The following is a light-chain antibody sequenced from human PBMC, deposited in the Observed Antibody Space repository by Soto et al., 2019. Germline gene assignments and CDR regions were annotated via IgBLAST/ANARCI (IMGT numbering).Light chain of an antibody. CDR3: QSYDATNQV. J-gene: IGLJ3*02. CDR1: SGSIASNY. Sequence: NFMLTQPHSVSASPGKTVIISCTRSSGSIASNYVQWYQQRPGSSPTTVICEDNQRPSGVPDRFSGSIDSSSNSASLTISGLETEDEADYFCQSYDATNQVFGGGTKVTVL. V-gene: IGLV6-57*01. CDR2: EDN.